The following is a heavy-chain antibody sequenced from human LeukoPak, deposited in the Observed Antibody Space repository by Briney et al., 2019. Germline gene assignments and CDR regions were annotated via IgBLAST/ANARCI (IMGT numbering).Heavy chain of an antibody. CDR1: GGSIRSYY. CDR2: IYYSGST. J-gene: IGHJ4*02. Sequence: SETLSLTCTVSGGSIRSYYWSWIRQHPGKGLEWIGYIYYSGSTYYNPSLKSRVTISVDTSKNQFSLKLSAVTAADTAVYYCARDYGDYWGQGTLVTVSS. D-gene: IGHD4-17*01. CDR3: ARDYGDY. V-gene: IGHV4-31*03.